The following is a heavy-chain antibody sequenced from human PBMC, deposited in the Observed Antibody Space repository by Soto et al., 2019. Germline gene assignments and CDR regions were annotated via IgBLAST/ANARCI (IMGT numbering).Heavy chain of an antibody. V-gene: IGHV4-30-4*01. Sequence: QVQLQESGPGLVKPSQTLSLTCTVSGGSISSGDYYWSWIRQPPGKGLEWIGYIYYSGSTYYNPSLKSRVTISVDTSTNQFPLKLSSVTAADTAVYYCAAGGSSGPNWFDPWGQGTLVTVSS. CDR2: IYYSGST. CDR3: AAGGSSGPNWFDP. D-gene: IGHD3-22*01. CDR1: GGSISSGDYY. J-gene: IGHJ5*02.